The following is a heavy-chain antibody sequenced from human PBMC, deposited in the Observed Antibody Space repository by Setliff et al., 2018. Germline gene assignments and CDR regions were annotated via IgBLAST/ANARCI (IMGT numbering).Heavy chain of an antibody. J-gene: IGHJ4*02. Sequence: PSETLSLTCTVSGGSISSGSYYWSWIRQPAGKGLEWIGHIYSSGSTNYNPSLKSRVTISVDRSKSQFSLKLSSVTAADTAVYYCARADSSGSRMFSLDYWGQGTLVTVSS. CDR1: GGSISSGSYY. CDR3: ARADSSGSRMFSLDY. D-gene: IGHD6-19*01. V-gene: IGHV4-61*09. CDR2: IYSSGST.